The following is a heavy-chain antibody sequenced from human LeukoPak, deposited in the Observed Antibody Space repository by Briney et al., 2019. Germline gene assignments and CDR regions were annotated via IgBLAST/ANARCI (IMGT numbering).Heavy chain of an antibody. J-gene: IGHJ4*02. V-gene: IGHV3-66*01. D-gene: IGHD5-18*01. CDR1: GFNLISYG. CDR2: IYSGGST. Sequence: GGSLRLSCSASGFNLISYGMHWVRQAPGKGLEWVSVIYSGGSTYYADSVKGRFTISRDNSKNTLYLQMNSLRAEDTAVYYCASPRGYSYGYDYWGQGTLVTVSS. CDR3: ASPRGYSYGYDY.